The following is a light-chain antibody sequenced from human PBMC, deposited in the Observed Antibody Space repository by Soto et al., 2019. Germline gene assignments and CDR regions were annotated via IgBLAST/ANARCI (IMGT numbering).Light chain of an antibody. CDR1: TSNIGNNY. V-gene: IGLV1-51*01. CDR2: DNN. J-gene: IGLJ2*01. Sequence: QSVLTQPPSVSAAPGQKVTISCSGSTSNIGNNYLSWYQQLPGTAPKLLIYDNNKRPSGIPDRFSGSKSGTSATLDITGLQTGDEADYYCGTWDSSLSAGVFGGGTQLTVL. CDR3: GTWDSSLSAGV.